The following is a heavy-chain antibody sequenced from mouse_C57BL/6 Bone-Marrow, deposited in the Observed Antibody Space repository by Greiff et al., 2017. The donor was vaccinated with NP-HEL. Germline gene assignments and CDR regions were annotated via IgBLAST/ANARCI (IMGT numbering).Heavy chain of an antibody. D-gene: IGHD1-1*02. Sequence: QVQLQQSGAELVRPGASVTLSCKASGYTFTDYEMHWVKQTPVHGLEWIGAIDPETGGTAYNQKFKGKAILTADKSSSTAYMELRSLTSEDSAVYYCTRWGYGGYFDVWGTGTTVTVSS. J-gene: IGHJ1*03. CDR3: TRWGYGGYFDV. CDR2: IDPETGGT. V-gene: IGHV1-15*01. CDR1: GYTFTDYE.